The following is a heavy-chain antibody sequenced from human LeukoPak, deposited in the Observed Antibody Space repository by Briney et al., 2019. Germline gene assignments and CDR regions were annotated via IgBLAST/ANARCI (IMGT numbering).Heavy chain of an antibody. CDR2: ISYDGSNK. D-gene: IGHD1-26*01. V-gene: IGHV3-30*03. CDR3: ARDGIVGALDY. Sequence: PGGSLRLSCAASGFTFSTYGMHWVRQAPGKGLEWVAVISYDGSNKYYADSVEGRFTISRDNSKNTLYLQMNSLRAEDTAVYYCARDGIVGALDYWGQGTLVTVSS. J-gene: IGHJ4*02. CDR1: GFTFSTYG.